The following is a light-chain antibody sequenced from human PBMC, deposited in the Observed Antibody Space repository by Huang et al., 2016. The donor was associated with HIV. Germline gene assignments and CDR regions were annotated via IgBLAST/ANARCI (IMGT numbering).Light chain of an antibody. J-gene: IGKJ4*02. V-gene: IGKV3-20*01. Sequence: DIVLTQSPGTLSLSPGERAALSCRASHNITDNFLAWYQQGSGQAPRLLIYGASNRAIGIPDRFSGSGSGTDFTRIISRLEPQDSAVYYCQQYLSSPLTFGGGTTVEIK. CDR3: QQYLSSPLT. CDR2: GAS. CDR1: HNITDNF.